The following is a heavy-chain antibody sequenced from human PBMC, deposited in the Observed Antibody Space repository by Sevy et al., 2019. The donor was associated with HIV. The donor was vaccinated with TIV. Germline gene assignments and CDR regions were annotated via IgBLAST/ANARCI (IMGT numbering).Heavy chain of an antibody. CDR3: ARVTGNSEWGYYFDY. D-gene: IGHD1-20*01. V-gene: IGHV4-30-2*01. CDR2: IHQSGST. Sequence: SETLSLTCAVSGGSISSGLYSWSWIRQPPGQGLEGIGYIHQSGSTSYTPSLKSRVNISLDRSKNQCSLKMSSVRAADTAVYYCARVTGNSEWGYYFDYWGQGTLVTVSS. CDR1: GGSISSGLYS. J-gene: IGHJ4*02.